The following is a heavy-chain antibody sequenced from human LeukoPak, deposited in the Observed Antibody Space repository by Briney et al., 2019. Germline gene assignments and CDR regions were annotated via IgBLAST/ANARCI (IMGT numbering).Heavy chain of an antibody. CDR3: ARLAAPYLDY. J-gene: IGHJ4*02. Sequence: PGGSLRLSCAASGFTFSTYSMNWVRQAPGKGLEWVSYISSSSSTIYYADSVKGRFTIYRDNAKNSLYLQMNSLRAEDTAVYYCARLAAPYLDYWGQGTLVTVSS. D-gene: IGHD2-15*01. CDR1: GFTFSTYS. CDR2: ISSSSSTI. V-gene: IGHV3-48*04.